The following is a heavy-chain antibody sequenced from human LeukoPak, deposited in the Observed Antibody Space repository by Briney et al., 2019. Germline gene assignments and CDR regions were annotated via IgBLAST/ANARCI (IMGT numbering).Heavy chain of an antibody. V-gene: IGHV3-9*01. CDR2: ISWNSGSI. Sequence: GRSLRLSCAASGFTFDDYAMHWVRQAPGKGLEWVSGISWNSGSIGYADSVKGRFTISRDNAKNSLYLQMNSLRAEDTALYYCAKGIVVALLDDAFDIWGQGTMVTVSS. J-gene: IGHJ3*02. D-gene: IGHD2-15*01. CDR3: AKGIVVALLDDAFDI. CDR1: GFTFDDYA.